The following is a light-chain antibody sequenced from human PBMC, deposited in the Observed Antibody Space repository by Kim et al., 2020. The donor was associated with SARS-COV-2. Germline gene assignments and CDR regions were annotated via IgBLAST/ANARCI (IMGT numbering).Light chain of an antibody. CDR3: QVWDSSSDHWV. J-gene: IGLJ3*02. CDR1: NIGSKS. CDR2: YDS. V-gene: IGLV3-21*04. Sequence: APGKTARITCGGNNIGSKSVNWYKQRPGKAPVLVIYYDSDRPSGIPERCSGSNAGNTATLTISRVEAGDEADYYCQVWDSSSDHWVFGGGTQLTVL.